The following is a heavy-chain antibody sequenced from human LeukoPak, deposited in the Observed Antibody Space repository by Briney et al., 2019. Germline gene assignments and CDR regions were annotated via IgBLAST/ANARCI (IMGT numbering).Heavy chain of an antibody. J-gene: IGHJ4*02. V-gene: IGHV5-51*01. CDR2: IYPGDSDT. CDR1: GYSSTSYW. Sequence: GESLKISCKGSGYSSTSYWIAWVRQMPGKGLEWMGIIYPGDSDTRYSPSFQGQVTISADKSISTAYLQWSSLKASDTSIYYCARRASATEDLDYWGQGPLVTVSS. CDR3: ARRASATEDLDY.